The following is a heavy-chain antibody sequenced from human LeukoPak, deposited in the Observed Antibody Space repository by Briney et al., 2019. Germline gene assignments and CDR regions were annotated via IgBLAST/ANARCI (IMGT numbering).Heavy chain of an antibody. D-gene: IGHD3-22*01. CDR2: ISWNSGSI. Sequence: GGSLRLSCAASGFTFDDYAMYWVRQAPGKGLEWVSGISWNSGSIGYADSVKGRFTISRDNAKNSLYLQMNSLRAEDTALYYCAKSDSSGHQAFDIWGQGTMVTVSS. CDR1: GFTFDDYA. J-gene: IGHJ3*02. V-gene: IGHV3-9*01. CDR3: AKSDSSGHQAFDI.